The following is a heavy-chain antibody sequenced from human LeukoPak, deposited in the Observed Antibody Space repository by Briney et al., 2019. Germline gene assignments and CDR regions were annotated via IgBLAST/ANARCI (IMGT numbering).Heavy chain of an antibody. Sequence: RASVTVSCKASGYTFTSYGISWVRQAPGQGLEWMGWISAYNGNTNYAQKLQGRVTMTTDTSTSTAYMELRSLRSDDTAVYYCARDLYDSSGYYQYYFDYWGQGTLVTGS. CDR2: ISAYNGNT. CDR3: ARDLYDSSGYYQYYFDY. D-gene: IGHD3-22*01. J-gene: IGHJ4*02. V-gene: IGHV1-18*01. CDR1: GYTFTSYG.